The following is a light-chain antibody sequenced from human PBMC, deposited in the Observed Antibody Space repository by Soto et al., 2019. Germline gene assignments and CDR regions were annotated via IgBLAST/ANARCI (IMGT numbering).Light chain of an antibody. V-gene: IGKV3-11*01. CDR3: QQLNNWPLT. CDR1: QSVSSD. CDR2: DAS. J-gene: IGKJ4*01. Sequence: EIVLTQSPATLSLSPEERATLSCRASQSVSSDLAWYQQTPGQAPLLLIYDASKRTTGIPARFSGSGSETDFTLTISSLEPEDFAVYYSQQLNNWPLTFGGGTKVEIK.